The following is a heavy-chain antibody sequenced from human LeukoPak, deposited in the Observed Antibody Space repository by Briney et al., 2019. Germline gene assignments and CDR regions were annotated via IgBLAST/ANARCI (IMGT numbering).Heavy chain of an antibody. CDR1: GYTFTGYQ. CDR2: INPNSGDT. D-gene: IGHD3-3*01. J-gene: IGHJ4*02. Sequence: GASVKVSCKASGYTFTGYQIHWVRQAPGQGLEWMGWINPNSGDTKYAQKFQGRVTMTSDTSISTAYMELSGLRSDDTAVYYCGRDWELRFHQGGLDYWGQGALVTVSS. CDR3: GRDWELRFHQGGLDY. V-gene: IGHV1-2*02.